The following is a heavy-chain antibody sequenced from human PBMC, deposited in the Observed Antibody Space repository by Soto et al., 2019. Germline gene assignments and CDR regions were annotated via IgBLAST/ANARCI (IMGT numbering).Heavy chain of an antibody. CDR1: GYTFTSYA. CDR3: ARDYYDNSGYPVGIDY. CDR2: INAGNGNT. D-gene: IGHD3-22*01. Sequence: ASVKVSCKASGYTFTSYAMHWVRQAPGQRLEWMGWINAGNGNTKYSQKFQGRVTITRDTSASTAYMELSSLRSEDTAVYYCARDYYDNSGYPVGIDYWGQGTLVTVSS. J-gene: IGHJ4*02. V-gene: IGHV1-3*01.